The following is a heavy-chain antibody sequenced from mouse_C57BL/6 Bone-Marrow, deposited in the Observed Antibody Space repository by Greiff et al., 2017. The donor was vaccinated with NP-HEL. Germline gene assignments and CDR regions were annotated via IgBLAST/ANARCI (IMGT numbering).Heavy chain of an antibody. D-gene: IGHD1-1*01. Sequence: EVKVVESGGDLVKPGGSLKLSCAASGFTFSSYGMSWVRQTPDKRLEWVATISSGGSYTYYPDSVKGRFTISRDNAKNTLYLQLSSLKSEDTAMYYCARQAQYYGSPYYLDYWGKGTTLTVSS. CDR2: ISSGGSYT. CDR1: GFTFSSYG. V-gene: IGHV5-6*01. J-gene: IGHJ2*01. CDR3: ARQAQYYGSPYYLDY.